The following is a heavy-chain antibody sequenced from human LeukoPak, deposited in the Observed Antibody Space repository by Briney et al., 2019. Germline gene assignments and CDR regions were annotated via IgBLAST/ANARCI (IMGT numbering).Heavy chain of an antibody. CDR1: GYTFTSHY. CDR2: INPSGSST. CDR3: ARDNSVGDVAWWFDP. V-gene: IGHV1-46*01. Sequence: ASVKVSCKTSGYTFTSHYMHWVRQAPGQGLEWLGLINPSGSSTLYAQKFQGRVTMTRDMSTTTDYMELSSLRSEDTAFYYCARDNSVGDVAWWFDPWGQGTLVTVSS. J-gene: IGHJ5*02. D-gene: IGHD1-26*01.